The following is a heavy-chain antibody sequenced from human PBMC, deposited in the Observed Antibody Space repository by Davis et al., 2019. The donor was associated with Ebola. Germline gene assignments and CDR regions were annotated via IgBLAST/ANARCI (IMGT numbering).Heavy chain of an antibody. J-gene: IGHJ5*02. CDR1: GFIFSDYA. D-gene: IGHD5/OR15-5a*01. CDR3: VKGFYERGDWFDP. V-gene: IGHV3-64D*06. Sequence: ESLMIHCRAPGFIFSDYAIHWVRQAPGKGLEYVSAISSNGGTTYYADSVKGRFTISRDTYKNTLYLHMSSLTTEDTAVYYCVKGFYERGDWFDPWGQGTLVTVSS. CDR2: ISSNGGTT.